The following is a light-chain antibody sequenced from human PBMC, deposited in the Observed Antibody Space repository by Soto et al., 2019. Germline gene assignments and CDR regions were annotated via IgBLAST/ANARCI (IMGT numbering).Light chain of an antibody. J-gene: IGKJ5*01. CDR1: QSISSW. V-gene: IGKV1-5*03. CDR2: TAS. CDR3: QHYNSFSST. Sequence: DIQMTQSPSTLSASVGDIVTINFRASQSISSWLAWYQQKPGKAPKLLIYTASSLESGVPSRFSGSGSGTEFTLTINSLQADDFATYYCQHYNSFSSTFGQGTRLEI.